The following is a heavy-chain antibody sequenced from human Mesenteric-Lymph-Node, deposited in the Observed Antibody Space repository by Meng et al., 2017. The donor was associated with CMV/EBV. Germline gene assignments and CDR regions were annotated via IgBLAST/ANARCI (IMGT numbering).Heavy chain of an antibody. J-gene: IGHJ6*02. Sequence: GSLRLSCAASGFTFSTYSMTWVRQAPGQGLEWVSYISSSSTTIYYADSVKGRFTISRDNAKNSLSLQMNSLRAEDTAVYYCARDARYLDTYYYYAMDVWGQGTTVTVSS. D-gene: IGHD1-26*01. CDR1: GFTFSTYS. CDR3: ARDARYLDTYYYYAMDV. V-gene: IGHV3-48*04. CDR2: ISSSSTTI.